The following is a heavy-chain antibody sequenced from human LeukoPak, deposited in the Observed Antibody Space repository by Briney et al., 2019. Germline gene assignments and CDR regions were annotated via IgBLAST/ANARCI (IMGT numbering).Heavy chain of an antibody. CDR2: INHSGST. Sequence: SETLSLTCAVYGGSFSGYYWSWIRQPPGKGLEWIGEINHSGSTNYNPSLKSRVTISVDTSKNQFSLKLSSVTAAGTAVYYCARSRRMVQGVKLPFDYWGQGTLVTVSS. CDR3: ARSRRMVQGVKLPFDY. V-gene: IGHV4-34*01. D-gene: IGHD3-10*01. CDR1: GGSFSGYY. J-gene: IGHJ4*02.